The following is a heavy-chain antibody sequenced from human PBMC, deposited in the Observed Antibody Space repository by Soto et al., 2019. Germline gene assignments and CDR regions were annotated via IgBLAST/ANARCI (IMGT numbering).Heavy chain of an antibody. CDR1: GGSISSYY. Sequence: SETLSLTCTVSGGSISSYYWSWIRQPPGKGLEWIGYIYYSGSTNYNPSLKSRVTISVDTSKNQFSLKLSSVTAADTSVYYCARHESSGWYVDFLGQGTLVTVSS. CDR3: ARHESSGWYVDF. D-gene: IGHD6-19*01. J-gene: IGHJ4*02. V-gene: IGHV4-59*08. CDR2: IYYSGST.